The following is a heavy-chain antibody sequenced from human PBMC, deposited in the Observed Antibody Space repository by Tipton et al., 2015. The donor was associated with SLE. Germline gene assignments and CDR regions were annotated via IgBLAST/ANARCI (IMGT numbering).Heavy chain of an antibody. V-gene: IGHV4-61*02. CDR1: GGSISSGSYY. D-gene: IGHD1-26*01. CDR2: IYTSGST. J-gene: IGHJ3*02. CDR3: ARLRDSGSYHDAFDI. Sequence: LRLSCTVSGGSISSGSYYWSWIRQPAGKGLEWIGRIYTSGSTNYNPSLKSRVTISVDTSKNQFSLKLSSVTAADTAVYYCARLRDSGSYHDAFDIWGQGTMVTVSS.